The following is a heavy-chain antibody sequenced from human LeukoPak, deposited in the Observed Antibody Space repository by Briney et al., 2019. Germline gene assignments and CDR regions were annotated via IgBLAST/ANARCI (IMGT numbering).Heavy chain of an antibody. V-gene: IGHV1-46*01. J-gene: IGHJ5*02. D-gene: IGHD2-2*01. CDR3: ARDGCSSTSCYFPNWFDP. Sequence: ASEKVSCKASGYTFTSYYMHWVRQAPGQGLEWTGIINPSGGSTSYAQKFQGRVTMTRDTSTSTVYMELSSLRSEDTAVYYCARDGCSSTSCYFPNWFDPWGQGTLVTVSS. CDR1: GYTFTSYY. CDR2: INPSGGST.